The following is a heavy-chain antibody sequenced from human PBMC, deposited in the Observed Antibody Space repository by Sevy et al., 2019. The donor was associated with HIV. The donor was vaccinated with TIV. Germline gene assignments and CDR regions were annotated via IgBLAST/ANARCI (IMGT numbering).Heavy chain of an antibody. Sequence: SETLSLTCTVSGGSISSSSYYWGWIRQPPGKGLEWIGSIYYSGSTYYNPSLKSRVTISVDTSKNQFSLKLSSVTAAETAVYYCARHGVEYCTNGVCPRYFDYWGQGTLVTVSS. J-gene: IGHJ4*02. D-gene: IGHD2-8*01. CDR3: ARHGVEYCTNGVCPRYFDY. CDR1: GGSISSSSYY. CDR2: IYYSGST. V-gene: IGHV4-39*01.